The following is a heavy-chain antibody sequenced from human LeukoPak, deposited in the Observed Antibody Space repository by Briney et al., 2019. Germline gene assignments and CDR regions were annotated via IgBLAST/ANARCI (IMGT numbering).Heavy chain of an antibody. J-gene: IGHJ6*03. CDR1: GGTFSSYA. V-gene: IGHV1-69*13. D-gene: IGHD2-2*01. CDR2: IIPIFGTA. CDR3: ARDIRAYQLLPHMDV. Sequence: GASVKVSCKASGGTFSSYAISWVRQAPGQGLGWMGGIIPIFGTANYAQKFQGRVTITADESTSTAYMELSSLRSEDTAVYYCARDIRAYQLLPHMDVWGKGTTVTVSS.